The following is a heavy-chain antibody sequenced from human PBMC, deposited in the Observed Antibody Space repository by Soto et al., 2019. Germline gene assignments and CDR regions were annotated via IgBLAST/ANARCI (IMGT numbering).Heavy chain of an antibody. V-gene: IGHV3-21*01. CDR1: GFTFSSYS. J-gene: IGHJ4*02. CDR3: ARTGSGSYYNFQFDY. D-gene: IGHD3-10*01. Sequence: GGSLRLSCAASGFTFSSYSMNWVRQAPGKGLEWVSSISSSSSYIYYADSVKGRFTISRDNAKNSLYLQMNSLRAEDTAVYYCARTGSGSYYNFQFDYWGQGTLVTVSS. CDR2: ISSSSSYI.